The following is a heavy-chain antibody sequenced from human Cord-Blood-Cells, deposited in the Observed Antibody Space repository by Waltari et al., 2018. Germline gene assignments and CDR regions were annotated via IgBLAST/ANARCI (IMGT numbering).Heavy chain of an antibody. D-gene: IGHD3-16*02. J-gene: IGHJ4*02. CDR3: ARSIVSLAFDY. CDR1: GFTSSSYA. V-gene: IGHV3-30-3*01. CDR2: ISYDGSNK. Sequence: QVQLVESGGGVVQPGRSLRLSCAASGFTSSSYAMHWVRQAPGKGLEWVAVISYDGSNKYYADSVKGRFTISRDNSKNTLYLQMNSLRAEDTAVYYCARSIVSLAFDYWGQGTLVTVSS.